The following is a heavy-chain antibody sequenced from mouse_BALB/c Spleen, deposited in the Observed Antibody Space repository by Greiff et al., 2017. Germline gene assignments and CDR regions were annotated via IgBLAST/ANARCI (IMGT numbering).Heavy chain of an antibody. Sequence: EVMLVESGGGLVKPGGSLKLSCAASGFTFSSYAMSWVRQTPEKRLEWVASISSGGSTYYPDSVKGRFTISRDNARNILYLQMSSLRSEDTAMYYCARGRYYDYGYYFDYWGQGTTLTVSS. J-gene: IGHJ2*01. V-gene: IGHV5-6-5*01. CDR2: ISSGGST. CDR3: ARGRYYDYGYYFDY. CDR1: GFTFSSYA. D-gene: IGHD2-4*01.